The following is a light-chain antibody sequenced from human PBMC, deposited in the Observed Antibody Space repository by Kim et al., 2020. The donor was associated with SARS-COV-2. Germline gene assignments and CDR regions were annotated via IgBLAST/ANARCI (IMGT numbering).Light chain of an antibody. V-gene: IGLV3-19*01. CDR2: GRN. J-gene: IGLJ2*01. CDR3: QSRDSGGDVV. CDR1: SLRSYY. Sequence: SSELTQDPAVSVALGQTVRITCQGDSLRSYYATWYQQKPRQAPVLVIYGRNNRPSGIPDRFSGSASGNTASLTISGAQAEDEAEFYCQSRDSGGDVVFGGETKLTVL.